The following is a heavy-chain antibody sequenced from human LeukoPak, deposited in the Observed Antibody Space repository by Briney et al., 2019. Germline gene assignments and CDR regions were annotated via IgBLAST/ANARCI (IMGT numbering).Heavy chain of an antibody. Sequence: SVKVSCKASGGTFSSYAISWVRQAPGQGLEWMGGIIPIFGTANYAQKFQGRVTITADKSTSTAYMELSSLRSEDTAVYYCARVAYSGSGIIDYWGQGTLVTVSS. CDR1: GGTFSSYA. J-gene: IGHJ4*02. CDR2: IIPIFGTA. CDR3: ARVAYSGSGIIDY. D-gene: IGHD3-10*01. V-gene: IGHV1-69*06.